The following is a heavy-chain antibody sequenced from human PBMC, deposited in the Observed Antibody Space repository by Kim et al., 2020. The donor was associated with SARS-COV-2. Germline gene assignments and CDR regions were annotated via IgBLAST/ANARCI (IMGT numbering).Heavy chain of an antibody. CDR3: ARNTDYYISGTYSLSYLFAN. V-gene: IGHV4-61*01. CDR2: IYYSGTT. Sequence: SETLSLTCSVSGGPLSSGSYYWSWIRQSPGKGLEWIGYIYYSGTTNYNPSLKSRVTISVDTSKNQFSLNLKSVTAADTAVYYCARNTDYYISGTYSLSYLFANWGQRSPATV. D-gene: IGHD3-10*01. CDR1: GGPLSSGSYY. J-gene: IGHJ4*01.